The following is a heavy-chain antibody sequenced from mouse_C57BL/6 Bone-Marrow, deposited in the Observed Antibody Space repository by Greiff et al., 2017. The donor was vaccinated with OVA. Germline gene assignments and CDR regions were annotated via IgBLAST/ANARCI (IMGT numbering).Heavy chain of an antibody. J-gene: IGHJ4*01. CDR2: ISNGGGST. CDR1: GFTFSDFY. CDR3: ARLDAMDY. V-gene: IGHV5-12*01. Sequence: EVHLVESGGGLVQPGGSLKLSCAASGFTFSDFYMYWIRQTPEKRLEWVAYISNGGGSTYYPDTVKGLFTISRDNAKNTLYLQMSRLKSEDTAMYYCARLDAMDYWGQGTSVTVSS.